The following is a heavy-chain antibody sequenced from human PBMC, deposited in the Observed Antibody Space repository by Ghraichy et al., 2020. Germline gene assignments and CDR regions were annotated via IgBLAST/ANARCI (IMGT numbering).Heavy chain of an antibody. Sequence: SVKVSCKASGFTFTSSAMQWVRQARGQRLEWIGWIVVGSGNTNYAQKFQERVTITRDMSTSTAYMELSSLRSEDTAVYYCAAAALVGASQYFDYWGQGTLVTVSS. D-gene: IGHD1-26*01. CDR1: GFTFTSSA. V-gene: IGHV1-58*02. J-gene: IGHJ4*02. CDR3: AAAALVGASQYFDY. CDR2: IVVGSGNT.